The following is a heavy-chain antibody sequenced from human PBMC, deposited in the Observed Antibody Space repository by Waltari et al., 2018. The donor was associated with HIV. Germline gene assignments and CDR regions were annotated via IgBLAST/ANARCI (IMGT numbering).Heavy chain of an antibody. CDR3: AREALYDSSGYYFDY. CDR2: IKQDESEK. D-gene: IGHD3-22*01. J-gene: IGHJ4*02. CDR1: VFTFNNYW. Sequence: EVQLVESGGGLVQPGGCLRLSCAASVFTFNNYWLTWVRQAPGKGLEWVANIKQDESEKYYVDSVKGRFTISRDNAKNSLFLQMNSLRAEDTAVYYCAREALYDSSGYYFDYWGQGTLVTVSS. V-gene: IGHV3-7*01.